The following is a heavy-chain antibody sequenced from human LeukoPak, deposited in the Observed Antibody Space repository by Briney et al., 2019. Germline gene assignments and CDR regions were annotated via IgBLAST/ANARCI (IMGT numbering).Heavy chain of an antibody. CDR1: GFTFSSYG. Sequence: GGSLRLSCAASGFTFSSYGMHWVRQAPGKGLEWVAVIWYDGSNKYYADSVKGRFTISRDNSKNTLYLQMNSLRAEDTAVYYCAKELESSGYYYGSAFDIWGKGQWSPSLQ. CDR2: IWYDGSNK. J-gene: IGHJ3*02. V-gene: IGHV3-33*06. D-gene: IGHD3-22*01. CDR3: AKELESSGYYYGSAFDI.